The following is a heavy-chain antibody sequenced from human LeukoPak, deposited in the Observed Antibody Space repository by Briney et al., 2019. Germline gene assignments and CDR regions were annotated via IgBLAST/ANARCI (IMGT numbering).Heavy chain of an antibody. Sequence: PSETLSLTCAVYGGSFSGYYWSWIRQPPGKGLEWIGEINHSGSTNYNPSLKSRVTISVDTSKNQFSLKLSSVTAADTAVYYCARADFWSAQSTNGMDVWGQGTTVTVSS. CDR1: GGSFSGYY. CDR2: INHSGST. V-gene: IGHV4-34*01. D-gene: IGHD3-3*01. CDR3: ARADFWSAQSTNGMDV. J-gene: IGHJ6*02.